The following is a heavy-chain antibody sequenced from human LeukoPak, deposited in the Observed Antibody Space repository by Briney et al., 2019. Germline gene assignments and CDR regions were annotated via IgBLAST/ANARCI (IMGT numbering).Heavy chain of an antibody. CDR3: ARDVGYCSGGSCYPQTLDY. V-gene: IGHV1-18*01. CDR2: ISAYNGNT. Sequence: ASVKVSCKASGYTFTSYGISWVRQAPGQGLEWMGWISAYNGNTNYAQKLQGRVTMTTDISTSTAYMELRSLRSDDTAVYYCARDVGYCSGGSCYPQTLDYWGQGTLVTVSS. D-gene: IGHD2-15*01. J-gene: IGHJ4*02. CDR1: GYTFTSYG.